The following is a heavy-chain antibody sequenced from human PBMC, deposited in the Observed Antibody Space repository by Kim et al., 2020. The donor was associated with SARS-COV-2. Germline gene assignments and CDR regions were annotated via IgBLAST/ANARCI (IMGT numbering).Heavy chain of an antibody. V-gene: IGHV4-59*13. CDR2: IYYSGST. CDR3: ARALAAADTGYYYYYYGMDV. Sequence: SETLSLTCTVSGGSISSYYWSWIRQPPGKGLEWIGYIYYSGSTNYNASLKSRVTISVDTSKNQFSLKLSSVTAADTAVYYCARALAAADTGYYYYYYGMDVWGQGTTVTVSS. D-gene: IGHD6-13*01. CDR1: GGSISSYY. J-gene: IGHJ6*02.